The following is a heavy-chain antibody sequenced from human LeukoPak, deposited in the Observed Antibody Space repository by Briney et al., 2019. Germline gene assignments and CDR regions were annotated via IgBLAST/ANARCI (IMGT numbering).Heavy chain of an antibody. CDR3: TTVRVNDYIWGSYRYSYFDY. D-gene: IGHD3-16*02. Sequence: GGSLRLSCAASEFSVGSNYMTWVRQAPGKGLEWVGRLKSKTDGGTTDYAAPVKGRFSMLRDNSKNTLFLQMNSLKTEDTAVYYCTTVRVNDYIWGSYRYSYFDYWGQGTLVTVSS. J-gene: IGHJ4*02. V-gene: IGHV3-15*01. CDR1: EFSVGSNY. CDR2: LKSKTDGGTT.